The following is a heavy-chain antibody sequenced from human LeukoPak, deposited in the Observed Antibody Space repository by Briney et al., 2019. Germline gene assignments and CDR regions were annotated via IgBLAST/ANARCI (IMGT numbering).Heavy chain of an antibody. J-gene: IGHJ4*02. CDR3: ARERITMVRGVIIGGSPFNY. CDR1: GFTFSSYW. CDR2: IKQDGSEK. Sequence: GGSLRLSCAASGFTFSSYWMSWVRQAPGKGLEWVANIKQDGSEKYYVDSVKDRFTISRDNAKNSLYLQMNSLRAEDTAVYYCARERITMVRGVIIGGSPFNYWGQGTLVTVSS. V-gene: IGHV3-7*01. D-gene: IGHD3-10*01.